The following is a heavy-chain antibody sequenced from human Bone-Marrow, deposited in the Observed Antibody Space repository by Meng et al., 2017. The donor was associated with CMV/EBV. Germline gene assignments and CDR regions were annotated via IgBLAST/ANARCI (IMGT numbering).Heavy chain of an antibody. Sequence: GGSLRLSCAASGFTFSSYWMSWVRQAPGKGLEWVSSISSSSSYIYYADSVKGRFTISRDNAKNSLYLQMNSLRAEDTAVYYCARDYWGCGDVWGQGTLVTVSS. CDR1: GFTFSSYW. CDR3: ARDYWGCGDV. V-gene: IGHV3-21*01. CDR2: ISSSSSYI. J-gene: IGHJ4*02. D-gene: IGHD2-21*01.